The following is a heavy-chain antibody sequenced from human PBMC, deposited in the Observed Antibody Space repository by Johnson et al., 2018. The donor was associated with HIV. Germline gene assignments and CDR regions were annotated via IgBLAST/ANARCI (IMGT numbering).Heavy chain of an antibody. D-gene: IGHD3-22*01. CDR2: ISYDGSNK. Sequence: VQLVESGGGVVQPGRSLRLSCAASGFTFSSYAMHWVRQAPGKGLEWVAVISYDGSNKYYADSVKGRFTISRDNSKNTLYLQMNSLRDEDTAVYYCLRGPYYDDSIDAFDIWGQGTMVTVSS. CDR1: GFTFSSYA. J-gene: IGHJ3*02. CDR3: LRGPYYDDSIDAFDI. V-gene: IGHV3-30*04.